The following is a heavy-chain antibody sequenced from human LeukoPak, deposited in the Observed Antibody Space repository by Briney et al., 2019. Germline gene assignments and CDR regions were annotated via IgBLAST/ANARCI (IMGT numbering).Heavy chain of an antibody. V-gene: IGHV1-69*04. J-gene: IGHJ3*02. D-gene: IGHD6-19*01. CDR2: IIPILGIA. Sequence: ASVKVSCKASGGTFSGYAISWVRQAPGQGLEWMGRIIPILGIANYAQKFQGRVTITADKSTSTAYMELSSPRSEDTAVYYCARDLESSGWYWGHAFDIWGQGTMVTVSS. CDR1: GGTFSGYA. CDR3: ARDLESSGWYWGHAFDI.